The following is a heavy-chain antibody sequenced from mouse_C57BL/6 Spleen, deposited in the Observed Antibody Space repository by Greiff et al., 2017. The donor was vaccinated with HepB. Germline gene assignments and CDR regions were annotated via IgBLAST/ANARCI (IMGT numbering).Heavy chain of an antibody. J-gene: IGHJ2*01. V-gene: IGHV1-4*01. CDR3: ARGNYYGSNFDY. CDR2: INPSSGYT. Sequence: QVQLQQSGAELARPGASVKMSCKASGYTFTSSTMHWVKQRPGQGLEWIGYINPSSGYTKYNQKFKDKATLTADKSSSTAYMQLSSLTSEDSAVYYCARGNYYGSNFDYWGQGTTLTVSS. D-gene: IGHD1-1*01. CDR1: GYTFTSST.